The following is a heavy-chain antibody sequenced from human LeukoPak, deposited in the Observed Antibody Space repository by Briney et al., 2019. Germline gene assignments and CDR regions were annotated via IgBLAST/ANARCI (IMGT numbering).Heavy chain of an antibody. CDR2: IGTAGDT. D-gene: IGHD3-9*01. CDR1: GFTFSNNG. Sequence: SGGSLRLSCAASGFTFSNNGMNWVRQPTGKGLEWVSAIGTAGDTYYSDSVKGRFTISREDAKNSLYLQMNNLRAGDTAVYFCARGHMLTGYYNFAWFDPWGQGTLVTVSS. J-gene: IGHJ5*02. CDR3: ARGHMLTGYYNFAWFDP. V-gene: IGHV3-13*01.